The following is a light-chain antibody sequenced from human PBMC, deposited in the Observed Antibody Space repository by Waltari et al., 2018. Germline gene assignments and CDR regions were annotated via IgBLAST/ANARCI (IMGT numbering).Light chain of an antibody. Sequence: QSALTQPASVSGSPGQSITLSCPGTSSDVGGYNYASWYQQHPGKAPKLLIYEVSNRPSGVSNRFSGSKSGNTASLTISGLQAEDEADYYCSSYTSSSTLDVFGTGTKVTVL. CDR2: EVS. CDR1: SSDVGGYNY. CDR3: SSYTSSSTLDV. V-gene: IGLV2-14*01. J-gene: IGLJ1*01.